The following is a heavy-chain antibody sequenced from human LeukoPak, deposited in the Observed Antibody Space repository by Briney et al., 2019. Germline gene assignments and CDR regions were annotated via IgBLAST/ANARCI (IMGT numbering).Heavy chain of an antibody. Sequence: GGSLRLSCATSGFTFSSYWMHWVRQAPGKGLVWVSSINSDGSSTSYADSVKGRFTISRDNAKNTLYLQMNSLRAEDTAVYYCARDGVYPYDSSGYRIDYWGQGTLVIVSS. CDR2: INSDGSST. CDR1: GFTFSSYW. V-gene: IGHV3-74*01. J-gene: IGHJ4*02. D-gene: IGHD3-22*01. CDR3: ARDGVYPYDSSGYRIDY.